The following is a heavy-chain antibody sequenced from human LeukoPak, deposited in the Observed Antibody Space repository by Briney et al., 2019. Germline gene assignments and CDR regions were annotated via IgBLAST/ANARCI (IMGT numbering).Heavy chain of an antibody. J-gene: IGHJ4*02. CDR2: IKQDGSEI. CDR3: ARGDIVLLWFGGAHFDY. Sequence: GGSLRLSCAASGFTFSTYAMSWVRQAPGKGVEWVANIKQDGSEIYYVDSVKGRFTISRDNAKNSLYLQMNSLRAEDTAVYYCARGDIVLLWFGGAHFDYGGQETLVTVSS. CDR1: GFTFSTYA. V-gene: IGHV3-7*04. D-gene: IGHD3-10*01.